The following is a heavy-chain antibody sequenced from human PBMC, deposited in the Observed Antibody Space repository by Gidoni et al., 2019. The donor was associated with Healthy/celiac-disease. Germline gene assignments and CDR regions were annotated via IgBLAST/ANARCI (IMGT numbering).Heavy chain of an antibody. CDR1: GFTFSSYG. V-gene: IGHV3-33*01. CDR3: ARAAAGLFYYYYMDV. J-gene: IGHJ6*03. D-gene: IGHD6-13*01. Sequence: QVQLVESGGGVVQPGRSLRLSCAASGFTFSSYGMHWVRQAPGKGLEWVAVIWYDGSNKYYADSVKGRFTISRDNSKNTLYLQMNSLRAEDTAVYYCARAAAGLFYYYYMDVWGKGTTVTVSS. CDR2: IWYDGSNK.